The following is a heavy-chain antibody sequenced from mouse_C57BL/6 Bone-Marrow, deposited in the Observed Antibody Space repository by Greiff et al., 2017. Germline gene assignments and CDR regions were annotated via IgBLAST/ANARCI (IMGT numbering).Heavy chain of an antibody. Sequence: VQLQQPGAELVRPGTSVKLSCKASGYTFTSYWMHWVKQRPGQGLEWIGVIDPSDSYTNYNQKFKGKATLTVDKSSSTAYMQLSSLTSEDSAVYYCAREDIYYDYEGLYYYAMDYWGQGTAVTVSS. CDR3: AREDIYYDYEGLYYYAMDY. CDR1: GYTFTSYW. CDR2: IDPSDSYT. J-gene: IGHJ4*01. V-gene: IGHV1-59*01. D-gene: IGHD2-4*01.